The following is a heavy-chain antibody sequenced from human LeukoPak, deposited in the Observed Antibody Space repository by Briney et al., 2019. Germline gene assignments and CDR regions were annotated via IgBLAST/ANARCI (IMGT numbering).Heavy chain of an antibody. D-gene: IGHD2-21*02. CDR1: GLTFRNAW. Sequence: PGGSLRLSCAASGLTFRNAWMSWGRQSPGQGLEWVGRIKSKTDGGTTDYAPPVKGRFTISRDDSKNTLYLQMNSLKAEDTAVYYCTTALRGDGYWGQGTLVTVSS. CDR3: TTALRGDGY. J-gene: IGHJ4*02. CDR2: IKSKTDGGTT. V-gene: IGHV3-15*01.